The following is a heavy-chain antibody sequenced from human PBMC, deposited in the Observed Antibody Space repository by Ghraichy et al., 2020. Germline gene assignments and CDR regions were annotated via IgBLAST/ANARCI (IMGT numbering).Heavy chain of an antibody. Sequence: GGSLRLSCEASGFTFSSHAMHWVRQAPGKGLEWVAVISYDGNNKYYADSVRGRFTISRDNSKNTVYLQMNSLTSEDTAVYYCARDPEYYDYVWGSYRYSPYYWGQGTLVTVSS. CDR3: ARDPEYYDYVWGSYRYSPYY. CDR2: ISYDGNNK. CDR1: GFTFSSHA. V-gene: IGHV3-30*04. J-gene: IGHJ4*02. D-gene: IGHD3-16*02.